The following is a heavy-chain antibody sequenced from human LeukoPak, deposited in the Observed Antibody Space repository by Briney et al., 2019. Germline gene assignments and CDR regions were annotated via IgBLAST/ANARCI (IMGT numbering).Heavy chain of an antibody. V-gene: IGHV3-30*04. Sequence: GGSLRLSCAASGFTFRNYAMHWVRQAAGKGLEWVAVTSDDGTYKYYADSVKGRFTISRDNSRSTLYLQMNSLRPEDTAMYYCARESGGNYYGGWGQGTLVTVPS. D-gene: IGHD1-26*01. CDR2: TSDDGTYK. CDR3: ARESGGNYYGG. CDR1: GFTFRNYA. J-gene: IGHJ4*02.